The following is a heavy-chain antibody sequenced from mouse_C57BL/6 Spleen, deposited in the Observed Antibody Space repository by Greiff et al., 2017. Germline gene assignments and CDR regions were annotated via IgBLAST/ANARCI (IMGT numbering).Heavy chain of an antibody. J-gene: IGHJ2*01. V-gene: IGHV7-3*01. CDR2: IRNKANGYTT. CDR1: GFTFTDYY. D-gene: IGHD1-1*01. Sequence: DVQLVESGGGLVQPGGSLSLSCAASGFTFTDYYMSWVRQPPGKALEWLGFIRNKANGYTTEYSASVKGRFTISRDNSQSILYLQMNALRAEDSATYYCARYMNYVGDFDYWGQGTTLTVSS. CDR3: ARYMNYVGDFDY.